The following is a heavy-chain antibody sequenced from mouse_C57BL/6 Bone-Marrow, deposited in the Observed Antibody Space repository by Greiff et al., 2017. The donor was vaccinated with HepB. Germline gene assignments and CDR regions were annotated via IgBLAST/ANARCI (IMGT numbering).Heavy chain of an antibody. CDR2: IDPSDSET. CDR3: ARPPYYGSRYWYFDV. Sequence: VQLQQPGAELVRPGSSVKLSCKASVYTFTSYWMHWVKQRPIQGLEWIGNIDPSDSETHYNQKFKDKATLTVDKSSSTAYMQLSSLTSEDSAVYYCARPPYYGSRYWYFDVWGTGTTVTVSS. D-gene: IGHD1-1*01. J-gene: IGHJ1*03. CDR1: VYTFTSYW. V-gene: IGHV1-52*01.